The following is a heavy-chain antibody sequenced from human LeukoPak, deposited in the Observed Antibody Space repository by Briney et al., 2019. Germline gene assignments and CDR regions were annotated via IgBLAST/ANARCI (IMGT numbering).Heavy chain of an antibody. J-gene: IGHJ4*02. CDR3: ARGPPRYCSSTSCFTQNPFDY. D-gene: IGHD2-2*02. CDR1: GGSISSSSYY. Sequence: SETLSLTCTVSGGSISSSSYYWGWIRQPPGKGLEWIGSIYYSGSTYYNPSLKSRVTISVDTSKNQFSLKLSSVTAADTAVYYCARGPPRYCSSTSCFTQNPFDYWGQGTLVTVSS. V-gene: IGHV4-39*01. CDR2: IYYSGST.